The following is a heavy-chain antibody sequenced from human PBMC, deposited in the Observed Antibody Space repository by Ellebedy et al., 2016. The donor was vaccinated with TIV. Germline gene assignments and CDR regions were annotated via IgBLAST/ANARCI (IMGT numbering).Heavy chain of an antibody. CDR3: ARALSRGWYLFDY. D-gene: IGHD6-19*01. CDR1: GGSISTYY. CDR2: MFHSGST. V-gene: IGHV4-38-2*02. Sequence: SETLSLTXTVSGGSISTYYWSWIRQPPGKGLEWIGSMFHSGSTYYNPSLKSRVTISVDTTKNQWSLRLRSVTAADTAVYYCARALSRGWYLFDYWGQGILVSVSS. J-gene: IGHJ4*02.